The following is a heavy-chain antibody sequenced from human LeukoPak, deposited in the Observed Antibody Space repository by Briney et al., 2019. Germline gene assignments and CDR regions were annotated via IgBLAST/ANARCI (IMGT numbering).Heavy chain of an antibody. V-gene: IGHV5-51*01. CDR2: IYAGDSST. CDR1: GFTFSTYS. Sequence: GESPKISCKGSGFTFSTYSFAWVRQMPGKGLEWMGVIYAGDSSTRYSPSFQGQVTISVDKSISTAYLQWRSLKASDSAIYYCARHSCYDSWGQGTLVTVSS. D-gene: IGHD3-16*01. J-gene: IGHJ4*02. CDR3: ARHSCYDS.